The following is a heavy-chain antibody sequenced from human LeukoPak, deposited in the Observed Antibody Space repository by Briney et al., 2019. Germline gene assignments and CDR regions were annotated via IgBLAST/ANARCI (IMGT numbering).Heavy chain of an antibody. CDR1: GFPFSTYW. CDR2: IQQDGSEK. D-gene: IGHD3-10*01. V-gene: IGHV3-7*03. CDR3: ARAGPGVLLWFGELLTPLYFDY. J-gene: IGHJ4*02. Sequence: GGSMRLSCAASGFPFSTYWMSWVRQAPGKGLEWVANIQQDGSEKYYVDSEKGRFTISRHNAKNSLYLQMNSLRAEDTAVYYCARAGPGVLLWFGELLTPLYFDYWGQGTLVTVSS.